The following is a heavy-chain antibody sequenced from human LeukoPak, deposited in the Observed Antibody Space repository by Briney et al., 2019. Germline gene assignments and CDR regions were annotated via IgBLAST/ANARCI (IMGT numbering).Heavy chain of an antibody. CDR2: IRYDGSNK. D-gene: IGHD3-10*01. V-gene: IGHV3-30*02. CDR3: AKEMGSSQPFDY. Sequence: GGSLRLSCAASGFTFSSYGMHWVRQAPGKGLEWVAFIRYDGSNKYYADSVKGRFTISRDNSKNTLYLQMNSLRAEDTALYYCAKEMGSSQPFDYWGQGTLVTVSS. CDR1: GFTFSSYG. J-gene: IGHJ4*02.